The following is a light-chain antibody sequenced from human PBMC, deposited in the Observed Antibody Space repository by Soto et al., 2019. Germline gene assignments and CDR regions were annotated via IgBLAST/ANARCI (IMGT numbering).Light chain of an antibody. CDR2: GAS. CDR1: QSVRSSY. V-gene: IGKV3-20*01. Sequence: EIVLTQSPGTLSLSPGERATLSCRASQSVRSSYLAWYQQKPGQAPRLLIYGASSRATGIPDRFSGSGSGTDFTLTISRLEAEDFAVYYCHQYDSSPLTFGGGTKVEIK. J-gene: IGKJ4*01. CDR3: HQYDSSPLT.